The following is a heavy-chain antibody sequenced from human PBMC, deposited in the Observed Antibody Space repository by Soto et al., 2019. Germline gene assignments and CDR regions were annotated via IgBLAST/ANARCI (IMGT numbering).Heavy chain of an antibody. CDR2: IKQDGSEK. V-gene: IGHV3-7*03. Sequence: GGSLRLSCAASGFTFSSYWMSWVRQAPGKGLEWVANIKQDGSEKYYVDSVKGRFTISRDNAKNSLYLQMNSLRAEDTAVYYCARDRGKLAPMYAFDLWGQGTMVTVSS. D-gene: IGHD3-10*01. J-gene: IGHJ3*01. CDR3: ARDRGKLAPMYAFDL. CDR1: GFTFSSYW.